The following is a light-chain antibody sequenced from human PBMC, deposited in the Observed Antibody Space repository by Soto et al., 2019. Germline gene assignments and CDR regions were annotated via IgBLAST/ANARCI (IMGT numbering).Light chain of an antibody. CDR3: QQRSNWRTWT. CDR1: QSVSSY. Sequence: EIVLTQSPATLSLSPGERATLSCRASQSVSSYLAWYQQKPGQAPRLLIYDASNRATGIPARFSGSGSGTDFTLTISSLEPEDFAVYYCQQRSNWRTWTFDQGTKVEIK. CDR2: DAS. J-gene: IGKJ1*01. V-gene: IGKV3-11*01.